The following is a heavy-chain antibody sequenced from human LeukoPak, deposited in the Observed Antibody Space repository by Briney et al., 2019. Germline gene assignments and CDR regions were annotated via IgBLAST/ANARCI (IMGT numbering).Heavy chain of an antibody. Sequence: GGSLRLSCTGSGFTFGDYAMSWFRQAPGKGLEWVGFIRSKAYGGTAEYAASVKGRFTVSRDDSESFAYLQMNSLQSADTAVYWCARGGDSGSGNFYYYYGVDVWGRGTTVIVSS. CDR1: GFTFGDYA. D-gene: IGHD3-10*01. J-gene: IGHJ6*02. CDR2: IRSKAYGGTA. CDR3: ARGGDSGSGNFYYYYGVDV. V-gene: IGHV3-49*03.